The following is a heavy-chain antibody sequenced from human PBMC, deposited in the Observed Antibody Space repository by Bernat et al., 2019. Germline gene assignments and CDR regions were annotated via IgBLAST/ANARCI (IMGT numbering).Heavy chain of an antibody. Sequence: EVQLVESGGGLVKPGGSLRLSCAASGFTFSNAWMSWVRQAPGKGLEWVGRIKSKIEGETTDYPAPVNSVFTISSDEPKTALYLQMISLQTEDTAVYYCTTGYYGAQDYWGQGTLVTVSS. J-gene: IGHJ4*02. CDR3: TTGYYGAQDY. D-gene: IGHD4/OR15-4a*01. V-gene: IGHV3-15*01. CDR2: IKSKIEGETT. CDR1: GFTFSNAW.